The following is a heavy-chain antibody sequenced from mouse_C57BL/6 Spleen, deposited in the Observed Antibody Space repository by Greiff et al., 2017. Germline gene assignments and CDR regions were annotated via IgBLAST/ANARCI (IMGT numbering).Heavy chain of an antibody. D-gene: IGHD2-12*01. V-gene: IGHV1-15*01. CDR3: YYKVGY. CDR2: IDPETGGT. J-gene: IGHJ2*01. CDR1: GYTFTNYE. Sequence: QVQLQQSGAELVRPGASVTLSCKASGYTFTNYEMHWVKQTPVHGLEWIGAIDPETGGTAYNQKFKGKAILTADKSSSTAYMELRSLTSEDSAVYYSYYKVGYWGQGTTLTVSS.